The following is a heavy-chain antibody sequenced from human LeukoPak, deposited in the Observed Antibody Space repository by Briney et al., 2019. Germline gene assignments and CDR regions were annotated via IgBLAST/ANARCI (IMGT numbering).Heavy chain of an antibody. CDR2: IRSKAYGGTT. Sequence: GGSLRLSCAASEFIFSDYYMTWIRQAPGKGLEWVGFIRSKAYGGTTEYAASVKGRFTISRDNAKNSLYLQMNSLRAEDTAVYYCARRRDSGSLQHIDYWGQGTLVTVSS. J-gene: IGHJ4*02. CDR3: ARRRDSGSLQHIDY. CDR1: EFIFSDYY. D-gene: IGHD1-26*01. V-gene: IGHV3-71*01.